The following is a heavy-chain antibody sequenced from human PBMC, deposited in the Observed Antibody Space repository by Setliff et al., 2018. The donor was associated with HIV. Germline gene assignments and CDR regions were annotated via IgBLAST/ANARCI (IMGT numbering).Heavy chain of an antibody. CDR1: GGSFSGYF. J-gene: IGHJ5*02. CDR3: ARGLAYYSENTDYYYVSAGFDP. Sequence: SETLSLTCAVYGGSFSGYFWSWIRQPPGKGLEWIGEINHDGITNYSPSLKSRVTISVDSSKNQFSLKLSSVTAADTAVYYCARGLAYYSENTDYYYVSAGFDPWGPGTLVTVSS. D-gene: IGHD3-22*01. V-gene: IGHV4-34*09. CDR2: INHDGIT.